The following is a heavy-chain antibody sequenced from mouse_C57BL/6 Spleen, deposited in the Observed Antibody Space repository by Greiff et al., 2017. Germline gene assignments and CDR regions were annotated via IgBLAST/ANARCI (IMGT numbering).Heavy chain of an antibody. D-gene: IGHD2-4*01. CDR1: GYTFTSYW. V-gene: IGHV1-64*01. J-gene: IGHJ4*01. Sequence: VQLQQSGAELVKPGASVKLSCKASGYTFTSYWMHWVKQRPGQGLAWIGMIHPNSGSTNYNEKFKSKATLTVDKSSSTAYMQLSSLTSEDSSVYYCAIPHYDCDGYAMDYWGQGTSVTGSS. CDR3: AIPHYDCDGYAMDY. CDR2: IHPNSGST.